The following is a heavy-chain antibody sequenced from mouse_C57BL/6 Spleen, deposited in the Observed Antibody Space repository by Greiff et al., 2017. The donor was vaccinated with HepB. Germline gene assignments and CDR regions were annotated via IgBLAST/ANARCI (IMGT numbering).Heavy chain of an antibody. CDR1: GYTFTDYY. V-gene: IGHV1-26*01. CDR2: INPNNGGT. D-gene: IGHD4-1*01. Sequence: VQLPQSGPELVKPGASVKISCKASGYTFTDYYMNWVKQSHGKSLEWIGDINPNNGGTSYNQKFKGKATLTVDKSSSTAYMELRSLTSEDSAVYYCADNWVFDYWSQGTTLTVSS. CDR3: ADNWVFDY. J-gene: IGHJ2*01.